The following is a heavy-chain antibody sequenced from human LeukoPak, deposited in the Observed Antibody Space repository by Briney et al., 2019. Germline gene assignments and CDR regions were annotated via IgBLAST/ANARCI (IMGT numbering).Heavy chain of an antibody. J-gene: IGHJ4*02. V-gene: IGHV3-23*01. D-gene: IGHD6-13*01. Sequence: GGSLRLSCAASGFAFRTYAMSWVRQAPGKGLEWVSGIYGSGGGIQYADSVKGRFTISRDNSKNTLYLQMNSLRAEDTALYYCAKDRLPDGRWSLDYWGQGTLVTVSS. CDR3: AKDRLPDGRWSLDY. CDR2: IYGSGGGI. CDR1: GFAFRTYA.